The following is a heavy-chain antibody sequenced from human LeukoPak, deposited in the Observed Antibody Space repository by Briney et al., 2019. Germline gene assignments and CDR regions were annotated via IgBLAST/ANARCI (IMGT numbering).Heavy chain of an antibody. CDR1: GGSISSYY. CDR3: ARDSEAAPGFDP. Sequence: PSETLSLTCTVSGGSISSYYRSWIRQPPGKGLEWIGYIYYSGSTNYNPSLKSRVTISVDTSKNQFSLKLSSVTAADTAVYYCARDSEAAPGFDPWGQGTLVTVSS. V-gene: IGHV4-59*01. CDR2: IYYSGST. D-gene: IGHD6-13*01. J-gene: IGHJ5*02.